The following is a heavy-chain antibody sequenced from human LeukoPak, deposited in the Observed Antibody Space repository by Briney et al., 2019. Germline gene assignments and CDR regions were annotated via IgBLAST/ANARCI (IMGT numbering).Heavy chain of an antibody. J-gene: IGHJ4*02. CDR1: GFTFSSYS. D-gene: IGHD3-22*01. CDR2: ISSRSSTI. V-gene: IGHV3-48*01. CDR3: ARDSNYYDSSGYPIDY. Sequence: PGGSLRLSCAASGFTFSSYSMNWVRQAPGKGPEWVSYISSRSSTIYYADSVKGRFTISRDNAKNSLYLQMNSLRAEDTAVYYCARDSNYYDSSGYPIDYWGQGTLVTVSS.